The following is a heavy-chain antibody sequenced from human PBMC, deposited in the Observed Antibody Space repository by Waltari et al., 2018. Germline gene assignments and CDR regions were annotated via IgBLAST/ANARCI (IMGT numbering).Heavy chain of an antibody. V-gene: IGHV3-7*01. D-gene: IGHD6-13*01. CDR1: GLHFGSYW. J-gene: IGHJ4*02. CDR2: IQEDGSEK. Sequence: EVQLVETGGGLVQPGGSLRLYCSASGLHFGSYWMSWVRQAPGKGLEWVANIQEDGSEKNYVDSVKGRFTISRDNAKNSLYLQMNSLRAEDTAVYFCARDNSSSWYFFDYWGQGTVVTVSS. CDR3: ARDNSSSWYFFDY.